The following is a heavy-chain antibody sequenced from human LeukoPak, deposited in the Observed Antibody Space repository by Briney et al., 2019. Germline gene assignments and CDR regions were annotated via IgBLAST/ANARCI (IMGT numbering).Heavy chain of an antibody. V-gene: IGHV1-69*13. CDR3: ARGSPGWNYGY. CDR1: GGTFSSYA. D-gene: IGHD1-7*01. CDR2: IIPVFGTA. J-gene: IGHJ4*02. Sequence: EASVKVSCKASGGTFSSYAISWVRQAPGQGLEWMGGIIPVFGTANYAQKFQGRVTITADESTSTAYMELSSLRSEDTAVYYCARGSPGWNYGYWGQGTLVTVSS.